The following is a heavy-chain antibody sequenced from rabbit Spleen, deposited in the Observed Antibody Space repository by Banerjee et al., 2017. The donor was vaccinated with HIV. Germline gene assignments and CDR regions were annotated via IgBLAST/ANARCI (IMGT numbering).Heavy chain of an antibody. V-gene: IGHV1S40*01. D-gene: IGHD2-1*01. CDR2: AYAGSSGSP. CDR3: ARDDL. CDR1: GFSFNSGYD. Sequence: QSLEESGGGLVKPGASLTLTCKASGFSFNSGYDMCWVRQAPGKGLEWVACAYAGSSGSPYASTWAKGVFTISKSSSTTVTLQVTGLTAAVTATYFCARDDLWGQGTLVTVS. J-gene: IGHJ3*01.